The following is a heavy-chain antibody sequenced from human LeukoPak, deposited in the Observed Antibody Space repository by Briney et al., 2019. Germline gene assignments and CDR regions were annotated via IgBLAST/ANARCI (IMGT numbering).Heavy chain of an antibody. D-gene: IGHD2-15*01. CDR2: ITSGFTP. CDR1: GLTFSDYA. V-gene: IGHV3-23*01. J-gene: IGHJ4*02. Sequence: GGSLRLSCAASGLTFSDYAMSXXRXXPXXXXXXXSGITSGFTPHYADSVKXRFTIXRDNSKNTFHLQLNSLRAEDTAVYYCAKDYSESRVADVFFEYWGQGTLVTVSS. CDR3: AKDYSESRVADVFFEY.